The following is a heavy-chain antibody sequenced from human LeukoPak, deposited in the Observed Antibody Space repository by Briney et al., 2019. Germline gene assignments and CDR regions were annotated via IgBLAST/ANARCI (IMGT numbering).Heavy chain of an antibody. D-gene: IGHD5-12*01. Sequence: KPSETLSLTCAVYGGSFSGYYWSWIRQPPGKGLEWIGEINHSGSTNYNPSLKSRVPISVDTSKNQFSLKLSSVTAADTAVYYCASGYEGDWQNFDYWGQGTLVTVSS. CDR2: INHSGST. CDR1: GGSFSGYY. V-gene: IGHV4-34*01. CDR3: ASGYEGDWQNFDY. J-gene: IGHJ4*02.